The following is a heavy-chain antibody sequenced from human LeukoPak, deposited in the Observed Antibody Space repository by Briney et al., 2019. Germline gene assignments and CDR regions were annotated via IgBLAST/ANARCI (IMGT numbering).Heavy chain of an antibody. CDR2: ISYDGSNK. J-gene: IGHJ4*02. Sequence: PGGSLRLSCAASGFTFSSYGMHWVRQAPGKGLEWVAVISYDGSNKYYADSVRGRFTIYRDNSKDTLYLQMNSLGAADTAVYYCAKDGGGYCNNSSCWGQGTLVTVSS. V-gene: IGHV3-30*18. CDR1: GFTFSSYG. CDR3: AKDGGGYCNNSSC. D-gene: IGHD2-2*01.